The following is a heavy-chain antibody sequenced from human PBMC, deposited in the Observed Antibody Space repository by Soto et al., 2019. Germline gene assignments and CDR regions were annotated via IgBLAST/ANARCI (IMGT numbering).Heavy chain of an antibody. CDR2: VNPILSMS. CDR3: ATSYGSGYRAFDY. J-gene: IGHJ4*02. D-gene: IGHD3-10*01. V-gene: IGHV1-69*02. CDR1: GDTFSFYS. Sequence: SVKVSCKASGDTFSFYSINWVRQAPGLGLEWMGRVNPILSMSNYAQRFQGRVTMTADKSTSTAYMELSGLRSEYTAMYYCATSYGSGYRAFDYWGQGALVTVSS.